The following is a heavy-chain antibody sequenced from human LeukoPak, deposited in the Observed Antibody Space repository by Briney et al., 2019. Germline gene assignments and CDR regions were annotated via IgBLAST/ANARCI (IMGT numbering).Heavy chain of an antibody. CDR2: IIPIFGTA. CDR3: ARASSREYYYDSSGYLFDY. CDR1: GGTFSSYA. Sequence: ASVKVSCKASGGTFSSYAISWVRQAPGQGLEWMGGIIPIFGTANYAQKFQGRVTITADESTSTAYMELSSLRSEDTAVYYCARASSREYYYDSSGYLFDYWGQGTLVTVSS. V-gene: IGHV1-69*13. D-gene: IGHD3-22*01. J-gene: IGHJ4*02.